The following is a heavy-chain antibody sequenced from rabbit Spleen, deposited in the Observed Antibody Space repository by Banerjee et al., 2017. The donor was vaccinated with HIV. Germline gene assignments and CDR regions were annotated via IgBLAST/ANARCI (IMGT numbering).Heavy chain of an antibody. V-gene: IGHV1S7*01. J-gene: IGHJ6*01. CDR3: ARSTYGYADYGDLYYAAMDL. D-gene: IGHD6-1*01. CDR1: GFTLSSYY. CDR2: IDPLFGIT. Sequence: HLKESGGGLVQPGGSLKLSCTASGFTLSSYYMNWVRQAPGKGLEWIGYIDPLFGITYYANWVNGRFSISRENAQNTVFLQMTSLTAADTATYFCARSTYGYADYGDLYYAAMDLWGPGTLVTVS.